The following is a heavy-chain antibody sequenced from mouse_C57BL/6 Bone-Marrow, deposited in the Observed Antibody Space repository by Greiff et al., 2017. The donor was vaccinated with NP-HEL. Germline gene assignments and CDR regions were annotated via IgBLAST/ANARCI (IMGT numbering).Heavy chain of an antibody. V-gene: IGHV14-4*01. D-gene: IGHD2-5*01. CDR2: IDPENGDT. J-gene: IGHJ2*01. CDR1: GFNIKDDY. Sequence: DVQLQESGAELVRPGASVKLSCTASGFNIKDDYMHWVKQRPEQGLEWIGWIDPENGDTEYASKFQGKATITADTSSNTAYLQLNSLTSEDTAVYYCTFYYSNYPYYFDYWGQGTTLTVSS. CDR3: TFYYSNYPYYFDY.